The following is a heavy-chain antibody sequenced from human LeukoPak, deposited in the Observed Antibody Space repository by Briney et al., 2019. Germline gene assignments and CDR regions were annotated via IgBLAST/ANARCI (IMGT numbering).Heavy chain of an antibody. V-gene: IGHV3-30*02. D-gene: IGHD2-2*01. J-gene: IGHJ4*02. CDR2: IRYDGSNK. CDR1: GFTFSSYG. CDR3: AKVRYCSSTSCF. Sequence: GGSLRLSCAASGFTFSSYGMHWVRQAPGKRLEWVAFIRYDGSNKYYADSVEGRFTISRDNSKNTLYLQMNSLRAEDTAVYYCAKVRYCSSTSCFWGQGTLVTVSS.